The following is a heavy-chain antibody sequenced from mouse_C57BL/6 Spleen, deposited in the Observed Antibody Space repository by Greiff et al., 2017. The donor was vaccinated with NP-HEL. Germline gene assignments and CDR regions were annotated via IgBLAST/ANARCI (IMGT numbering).Heavy chain of an antibody. V-gene: IGHV5-9*01. Sequence: EVQLVESGGGLVKPGGSLKLSCAASGFTFSSYTMSWVRQTPEKRLEWVATISGGGGNTYYPDSVKGRFTISRDNAKNTLYLQMSSLRSEDTALYYCARNYYGSTGDYWGQGTTLTVSS. D-gene: IGHD1-1*01. J-gene: IGHJ2*01. CDR1: GFTFSSYT. CDR2: ISGGGGNT. CDR3: ARNYYGSTGDY.